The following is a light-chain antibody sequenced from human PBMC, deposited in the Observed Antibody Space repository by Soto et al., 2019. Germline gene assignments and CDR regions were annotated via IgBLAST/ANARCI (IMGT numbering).Light chain of an antibody. Sequence: EIVMTQSPATLSVSPGESATLSCRASQSVANNLAWYQQKPGQAPRLLIYGASTRATGFPARFSGSGSGTDFTLTISRLEPEDFAVYYCQQYGSSPPDTFGQGTKVDIK. CDR1: QSVANN. CDR2: GAS. CDR3: QQYGSSPPDT. V-gene: IGKV3-15*01. J-gene: IGKJ1*01.